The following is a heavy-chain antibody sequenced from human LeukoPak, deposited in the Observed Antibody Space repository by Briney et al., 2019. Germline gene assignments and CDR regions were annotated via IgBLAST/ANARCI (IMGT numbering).Heavy chain of an antibody. J-gene: IGHJ5*02. V-gene: IGHV3-21*01. CDR2: ISSSSSYI. CDR1: GFTFSSYS. CDR3: AREESAYYDILTGYSNWFDP. D-gene: IGHD3-9*01. Sequence: GGSLRLSCAASGFTFSSYSMNWVRQAPGKGLEWVSSISSSSSYIYYADSVKGRLTISRDNAKNSLYLQMNSLRAEDTAVYYCAREESAYYDILTGYSNWFDPWGQGTLVTVSS.